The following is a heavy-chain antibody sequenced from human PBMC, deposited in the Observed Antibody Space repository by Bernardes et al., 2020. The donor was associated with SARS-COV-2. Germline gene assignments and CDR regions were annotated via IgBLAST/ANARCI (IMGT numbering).Heavy chain of an antibody. Sequence: SETLSLTCTVSGDSVSNGDYFLSWIRQPPGKGLEWIGYIYFTGTTYYSPSLKSRVSISVDTSKNQVSLSLTSMTAADTAIYYCARGIWASGTYMRSDWFDPWGQGTLVTVTS. CDR2: IYFTGTT. CDR1: GDSVSNGDYF. CDR3: ARGIWASGTYMRSDWFDP. J-gene: IGHJ5*02. D-gene: IGHD3-10*01. V-gene: IGHV4-30-4*02.